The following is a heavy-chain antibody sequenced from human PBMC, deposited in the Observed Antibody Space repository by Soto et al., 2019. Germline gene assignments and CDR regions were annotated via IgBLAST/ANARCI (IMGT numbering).Heavy chain of an antibody. J-gene: IGHJ5*02. CDR3: ARAGYGLNWFDP. CDR1: GGSISSGGYS. CDR2: IYHSGST. V-gene: IGHV4-30-2*01. D-gene: IGHD5-18*01. Sequence: PSETLSLTCAVSGGSISSGGYSWSWIRQPPGKGLEWIGYIYHSGSTYYNPSLKSRVTISVGRSKNQFSLKLSSVTAADTAVYYCARAGYGLNWFDPWGQGTLVTVSS.